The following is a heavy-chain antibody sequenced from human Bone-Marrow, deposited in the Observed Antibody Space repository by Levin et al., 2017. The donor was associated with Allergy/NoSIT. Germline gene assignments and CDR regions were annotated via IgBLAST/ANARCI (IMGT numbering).Heavy chain of an antibody. CDR3: ARDRDFYGSGTDYYYKDV. CDR2: IYRAGST. Sequence: GGSLRLSCAASGLTVSSNHMSWVRQTPGKGLEWVSVIYRAGSTYYADSVKGRFTISRDNSKNTLYLQMNSLRAEDTAVYYCARDRDFYGSGTDYYYKDVWGKGTTVTVSS. V-gene: IGHV3-66*02. J-gene: IGHJ6*03. D-gene: IGHD3-10*01. CDR1: GLTVSSNH.